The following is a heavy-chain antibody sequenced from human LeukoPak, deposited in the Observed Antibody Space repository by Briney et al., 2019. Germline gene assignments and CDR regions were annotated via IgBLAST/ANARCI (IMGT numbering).Heavy chain of an antibody. CDR3: ASSRAMDTAMVT. CDR1: GGSISSSSYY. CDR2: IYYSGST. V-gene: IGHV4-39*01. D-gene: IGHD5-18*01. J-gene: IGHJ5*02. Sequence: SETLSLTCTVSGGSISSSSYYWGWIRQPPGKGLEWIGSIYYSGSTYYNPSLKSRVTISVDTSKNQFSLKLSSVTAADTAVYYCASSRAMDTAMVTWGQGTLVTVSS.